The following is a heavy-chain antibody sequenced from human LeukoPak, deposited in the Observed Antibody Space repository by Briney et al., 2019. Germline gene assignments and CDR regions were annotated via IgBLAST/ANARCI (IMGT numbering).Heavy chain of an antibody. CDR1: GYTFTSYY. CDR3: AREDGSYRNWFDP. Sequence: GASVKVSCKASGYTFTSYYMHWVRQAPGQGLEWMGIINPSGGSTSYAQKFQGRVTMTRDTSTSTAYMELRSLRSDDTAVYYCAREDGSYRNWFDPWGQGTLVTVSS. J-gene: IGHJ5*02. CDR2: INPSGGST. V-gene: IGHV1-46*01. D-gene: IGHD1-26*01.